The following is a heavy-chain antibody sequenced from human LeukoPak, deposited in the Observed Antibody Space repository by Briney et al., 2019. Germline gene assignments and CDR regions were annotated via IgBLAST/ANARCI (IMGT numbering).Heavy chain of an antibody. J-gene: IGHJ4*02. CDR1: GFTFSSYT. CDR2: ISFDGSNK. V-gene: IGHV3-30-3*01. Sequence: PGRSLILSCAASGFTFSSYTMHWVRQAPGKGLEWVALISFDGSNKLYADSVKGRFTVSRDNSNNTLYLEMNSLRAEDTALYYCATDRYSGSFGGYFHYWGQGTLVTVSS. CDR3: ATDRYSGSFGGYFHY. D-gene: IGHD1-26*01.